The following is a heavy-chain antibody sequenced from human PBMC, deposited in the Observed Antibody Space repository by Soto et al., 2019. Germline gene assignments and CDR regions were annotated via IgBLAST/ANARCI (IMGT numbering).Heavy chain of an antibody. D-gene: IGHD2-21*01. CDR3: AREGNVGRCIQPLDS. CDR1: GGSFSGYY. V-gene: IGHV4-34*01. CDR2: INHSGST. J-gene: IGHJ4*02. Sequence: PSETLSLTCAVYGGSFSGYYWTWIRQPPGKGLEWIGEINHSGSTNYNPSLKSRVTISVDTSKNHFSLKLSSVTAADTAVYFCAREGNVGRCIQPLDSWGQGTLVTVSS.